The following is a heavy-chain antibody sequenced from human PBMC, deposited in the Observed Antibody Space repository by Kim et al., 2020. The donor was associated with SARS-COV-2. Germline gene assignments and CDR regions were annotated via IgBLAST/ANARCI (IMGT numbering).Heavy chain of an antibody. CDR1: GFTFSNSG. D-gene: IGHD6-19*01. Sequence: GGSLRLSCAASGFTFSNSGMHWVRXXXGKXLXWVXXXXHXXXXXFYTRSVKGRFTXPRDNXKNTLSLRMNSRRPEETALYXCVKGDHWLGPCHSWGQGTLVTVS. CDR3: VKGDHWLGPCHS. V-gene: IGHV3-30*18. J-gene: IGHJ4*02. CDR2: XXHXXXXX.